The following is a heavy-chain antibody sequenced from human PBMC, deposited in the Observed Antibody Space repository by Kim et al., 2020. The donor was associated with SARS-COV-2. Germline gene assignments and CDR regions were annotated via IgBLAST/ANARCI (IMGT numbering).Heavy chain of an antibody. J-gene: IGHJ6*03. V-gene: IGHV1-69*01. Sequence: QKFQGRVTITADESTSTAYMELSSLRSEDTAVYYCARGVAAADFPYYMDVWGKGTTVTVSS. D-gene: IGHD6-13*01. CDR3: ARGVAAADFPYYMDV.